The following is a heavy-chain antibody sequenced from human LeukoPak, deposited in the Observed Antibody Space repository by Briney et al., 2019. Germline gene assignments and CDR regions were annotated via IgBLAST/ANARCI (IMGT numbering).Heavy chain of an antibody. CDR1: GFTFSDYC. J-gene: IGHJ6*03. CDR3: ARDSQGDILTGYYNLYYMTV. Sequence: PGGSLRHSCAASGFTFSDYCMSWIRQAPGKGLEWVSYISSSGSTIYYADSVKGRFTISRDNAKHSLYLQMNSLRAEDTAVYYCARDSQGDILTGYYNLYYMTVAGKRATVTVSS. D-gene: IGHD3-9*01. CDR2: ISSSGSTI. V-gene: IGHV3-11*01.